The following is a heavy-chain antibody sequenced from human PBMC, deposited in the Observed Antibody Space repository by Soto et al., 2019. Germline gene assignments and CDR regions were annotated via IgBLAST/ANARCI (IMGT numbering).Heavy chain of an antibody. CDR1: GFSFDTYA. Sequence: EAQLLESGGGLVQPGGSLRLSCAASGFSFDTYAMSWVRQAPGKGLEWVSSISGSGGNTYYADSVKGRFTISRDNSKNMIYLQMTSLRAEDTALYYCAKLGMTTINRDYWGQGTQVTVSS. CDR2: ISGSGGNT. CDR3: AKLGMTTINRDY. J-gene: IGHJ4*02. V-gene: IGHV3-23*01. D-gene: IGHD5-12*01.